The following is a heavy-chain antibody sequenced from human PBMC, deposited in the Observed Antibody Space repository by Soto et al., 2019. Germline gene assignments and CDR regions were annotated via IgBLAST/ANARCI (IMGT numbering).Heavy chain of an antibody. V-gene: IGHV1-69*12. Sequence: QVQLVQSGAEVKKPGSSVKVSCKASGGTFSSYAISWGRQAPGQGLEWMGGIIPIFGAADYAQKFQGRVTITADESTSTAYMALSSLRSEDTAVYSCASHSGRSPEGQYNYGMDVWGQGTTVTVSS. CDR1: GGTFSSYA. J-gene: IGHJ6*02. D-gene: IGHD1-26*01. CDR2: IIPIFGAA. CDR3: ASHSGRSPEGQYNYGMDV.